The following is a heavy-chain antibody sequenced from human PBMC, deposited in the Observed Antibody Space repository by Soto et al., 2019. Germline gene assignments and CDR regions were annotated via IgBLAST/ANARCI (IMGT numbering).Heavy chain of an antibody. D-gene: IGHD6-19*01. CDR1: GGSFSGYY. J-gene: IGHJ4*02. V-gene: IGHV4-34*01. CDR2: INHSGST. Sequence: SETLSLTCAVYGGSFSGYYWSWIRQPPGKGLEWIGEINHSGSTNYNPSLKSRVTISVDTSKNQFSLKLSSVTAADTAVYYCARGRTVASDYWGQGTLVTVSS. CDR3: ARGRTVASDY.